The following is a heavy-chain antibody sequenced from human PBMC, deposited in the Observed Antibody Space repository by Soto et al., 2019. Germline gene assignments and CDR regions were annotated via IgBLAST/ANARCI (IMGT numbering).Heavy chain of an antibody. D-gene: IGHD1-1*01. CDR2: INHSGTI. J-gene: IGHJ6*02. CDR3: ARADRTLETSSSLDV. CDR1: GGSFRRYS. V-gene: IGHV4-34*01. Sequence: PSETLYLTCAVYGGSFRRYSWPWTCQPPGKGLERIGEINHSGTINFNPSLKSRLTISLDTSKKPFSLTLSSVTDADTAAYYCARADRTLETSSSLDVWAQGTTVT.